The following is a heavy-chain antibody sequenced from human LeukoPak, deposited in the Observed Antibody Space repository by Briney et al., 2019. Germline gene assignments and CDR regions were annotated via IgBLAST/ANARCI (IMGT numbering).Heavy chain of an antibody. CDR2: TNSDGSST. CDR1: GFTFSSYW. Sequence: GGSLRLSCAASGFTFSSYWLHWVRQAPGKGLVWVSRTNSDGSSTGYAASVKGRFTISRDNVKNTVYLQMNSLRAEDTAVYYCTRGGGGNSFGQFDSWGQGTLVTVSS. J-gene: IGHJ4*02. CDR3: TRGGGGNSFGQFDS. D-gene: IGHD5-18*01. V-gene: IGHV3-74*01.